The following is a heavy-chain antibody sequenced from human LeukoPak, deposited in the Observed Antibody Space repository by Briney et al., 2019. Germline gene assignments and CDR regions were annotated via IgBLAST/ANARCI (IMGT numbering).Heavy chain of an antibody. CDR1: GFTFSSYA. D-gene: IGHD3-10*01. Sequence: PGGSLRLSCAASGFTFSSYAMHWVRQAPGKGLEWVAVISYDGSNKYYADSVKGRFTISRDNSKNTLYLQMNSLRAEDTAVYYCARDPRLLWFGELHDYWGQGTLVTVSS. CDR2: ISYDGSNK. V-gene: IGHV3-30*04. CDR3: ARDPRLLWFGELHDY. J-gene: IGHJ4*02.